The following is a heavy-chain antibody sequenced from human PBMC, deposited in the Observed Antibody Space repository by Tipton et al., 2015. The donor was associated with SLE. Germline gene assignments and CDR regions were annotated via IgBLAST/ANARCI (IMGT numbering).Heavy chain of an antibody. CDR3: ARQLGWGDPFAFDY. D-gene: IGHD2-21*02. V-gene: IGHV4-59*08. CDR2: IYYTGST. J-gene: IGHJ4*02. Sequence: TLSLTCTVSSGAISNYYWSWIRQPPGKGLEWIGYIYYTGSTNYNPSLNSRVTMSIDTSKNQFSLKLTSVTAADTAVYYCARQLGWGDPFAFDYWGQGTLVT. CDR1: SGAISNYY.